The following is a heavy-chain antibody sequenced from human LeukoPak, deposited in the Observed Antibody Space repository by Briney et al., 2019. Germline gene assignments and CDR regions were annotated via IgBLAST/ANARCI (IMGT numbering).Heavy chain of an antibody. CDR2: INPNSGGT. CDR1: GYTFTGYY. D-gene: IGHD2-21*01. J-gene: IGHJ6*02. V-gene: IGHV1-2*02. Sequence: ASVKVSCKASGYTFTGYYMHWVRQAPGQGLEWMGWINPNSGGTNYAQKFQGRVTMTRDTSISTAYMELSRLRSDDTAVYYCARAKLFTDGMDVWGQGTTVTVSS. CDR3: ARAKLFTDGMDV.